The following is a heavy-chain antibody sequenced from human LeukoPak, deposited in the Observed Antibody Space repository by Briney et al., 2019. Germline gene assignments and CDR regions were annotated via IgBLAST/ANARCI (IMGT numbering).Heavy chain of an antibody. D-gene: IGHD3-22*01. CDR3: ARDLRVVITGSFDS. J-gene: IGHJ4*02. CDR2: INWNGDST. Sequence: GESLRLSCAASGFSFDDYGLTWVRQAPGKGLEWVSGINWNGDSTDYADSVKGRFTISRDNAKNSLYLQMNSLRAEDTALYYCARDLRVVITGSFDSWGQGTLVTVSS. CDR1: GFSFDDYG. V-gene: IGHV3-20*04.